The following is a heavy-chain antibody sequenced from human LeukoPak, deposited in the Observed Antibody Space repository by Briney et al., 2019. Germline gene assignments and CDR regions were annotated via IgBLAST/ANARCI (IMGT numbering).Heavy chain of an antibody. CDR2: INPNSGGT. Sequence: ASVKVSCKASGYTFTGYYMHWVRQAPGQGLEWMGRINPNSGGTNYAQKFQGRVTMTRDTSISTAYMELSRLRSDDTAVYYCAREYGTRWLKRYNWFDPWGQGTLVTVSS. V-gene: IGHV1-2*06. CDR3: AREYGTRWLKRYNWFDP. CDR1: GYTFTGYY. J-gene: IGHJ5*02. D-gene: IGHD1-14*01.